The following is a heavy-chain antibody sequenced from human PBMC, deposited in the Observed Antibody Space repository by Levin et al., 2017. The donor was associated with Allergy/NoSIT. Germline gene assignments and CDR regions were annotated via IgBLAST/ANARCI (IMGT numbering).Heavy chain of an antibody. J-gene: IGHJ4*02. D-gene: IGHD3-16*02. CDR2: INWNGGST. V-gene: IGHV3-20*01. CDR3: ARSRMITFGGVIYTGNYFDY. CDR1: GFTFDDYG. Sequence: GESLKISCAASGFTFDDYGMSWVRQAPGKGLEWVSGINWNGGSTGYADSVKGRFTISRDNAKNSLYLQMNSLRAEDTALYHCARSRMITFGGVIYTGNYFDYWGQGTLVTVSS.